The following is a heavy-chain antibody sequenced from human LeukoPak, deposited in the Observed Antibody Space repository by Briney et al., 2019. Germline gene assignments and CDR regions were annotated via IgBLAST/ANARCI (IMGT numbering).Heavy chain of an antibody. V-gene: IGHV1-69*05. D-gene: IGHD5-24*01. CDR3: ARDKIRRDGYNPDY. Sequence: ASVKVSCKASGGTFSSYAISWVRQAPGQGLEWMGRIIPIFGTANYAQKFQGRVTITTDESTSTAYMELSSLRSEDTAVYYCARDKIRRDGYNPDYWGQGTPVTVSS. CDR1: GGTFSSYA. CDR2: IIPIFGTA. J-gene: IGHJ4*02.